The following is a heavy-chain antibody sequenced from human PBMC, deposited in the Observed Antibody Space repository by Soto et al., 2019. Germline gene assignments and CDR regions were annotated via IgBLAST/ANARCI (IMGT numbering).Heavy chain of an antibody. CDR3: ARGRTYYDFWRSIDSGYYYYMDV. V-gene: IGHV4-59*01. D-gene: IGHD3-3*01. CDR2: IYYSGST. CDR1: GGSISSYY. Sequence: QVQLQESGPGLVKPSETLSLTCTVSGGSISSYYWSWIRQPPGKGLEWIGSIYYSGSTNYNPSLKSRVTISVDTSKIQFSLKLSSVTAADTAVYYCARGRTYYDFWRSIDSGYYYYMDVWGKGTTVTVSS. J-gene: IGHJ6*03.